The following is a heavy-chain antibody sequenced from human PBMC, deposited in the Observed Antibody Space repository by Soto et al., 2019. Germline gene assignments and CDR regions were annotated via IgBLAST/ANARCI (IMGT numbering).Heavy chain of an antibody. Sequence: EVQLVESGGGLIQPGGSLRLSCAASGFTVSSNYMSWVRQAPGKGLEWVSVIYRGGSTYYADSVQGRFTISRDNSKYTLYLQMHSLRAEDTAVYYCARNRYPFAYWGQGTLVTVSS. CDR1: GFTVSSNY. J-gene: IGHJ4*02. V-gene: IGHV3-53*01. D-gene: IGHD1-26*01. CDR3: ARNRYPFAY. CDR2: IYRGGST.